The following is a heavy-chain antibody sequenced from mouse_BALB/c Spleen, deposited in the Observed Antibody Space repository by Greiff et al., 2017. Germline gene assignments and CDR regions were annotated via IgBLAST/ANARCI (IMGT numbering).Heavy chain of an antibody. CDR3: ASTMITTDYAMDY. CDR2: IWGDGST. D-gene: IGHD2-4*01. J-gene: IGHJ4*01. CDR1: GFSLTGYG. Sequence: QVQLQQSGPGLVAPSQSLSITCTVSGFSLTGYGVNWVRQPPGKGLEWLGMIWGDGSTDYNSALKSRLSISKDNSKSQVFLKMNSLQTDDTARYYCASTMITTDYAMDYWGQGTSVTVSS. V-gene: IGHV2-6-7*01.